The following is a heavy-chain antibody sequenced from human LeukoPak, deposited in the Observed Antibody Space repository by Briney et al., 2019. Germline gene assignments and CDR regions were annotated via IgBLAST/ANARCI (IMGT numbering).Heavy chain of an antibody. V-gene: IGHV3-23*01. J-gene: IGHJ4*02. CDR3: AMAAAGTGYFDY. D-gene: IGHD6-13*01. CDR2: ISGSGGST. Sequence: GGSLRLSCAASGFSVSSNYMNWVRQAPGKGLEWVSAISGSGGSTYYADSVKGRFTISRDNSKNTLYLQMNSLRAEDTAVYYCAMAAAGTGYFDYWGQGTLVTVSS. CDR1: GFSVSSNY.